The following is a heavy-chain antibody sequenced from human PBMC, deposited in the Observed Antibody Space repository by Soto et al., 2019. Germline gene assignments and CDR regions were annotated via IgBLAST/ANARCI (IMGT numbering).Heavy chain of an antibody. V-gene: IGHV1-58*02. J-gene: IGHJ6*02. Sequence: GASVKVSCKASGYTFTSYGSRWVRQAPGQGLEWMGWIGVDSDNTNYAQKLQERVTITRDLSTNTTYMDLSGLRSEDTAVYYCAASPSFWQTYYYGAMDVWGQGTTVTVSS. CDR3: AASPSFWQTYYYGAMDV. CDR1: GYTFTSYG. CDR2: IGVDSDNT.